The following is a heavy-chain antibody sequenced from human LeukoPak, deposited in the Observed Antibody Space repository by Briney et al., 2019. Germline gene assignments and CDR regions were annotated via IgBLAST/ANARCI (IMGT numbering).Heavy chain of an antibody. V-gene: IGHV3-74*01. CDR1: GFTLNNNW. Sequence: PGGSLRLSCAASGFTLNNNWMHWVRHAPGKGLVWASYINPDGSSANYADSVKGRFTISRDNAENTVYLQLNSLRTEDTAVYYCASGCINAVCDGRLWGQGTMVTVSS. CDR2: INPDGSSA. J-gene: IGHJ3*01. D-gene: IGHD2-8*01. CDR3: ASGCINAVCDGRL.